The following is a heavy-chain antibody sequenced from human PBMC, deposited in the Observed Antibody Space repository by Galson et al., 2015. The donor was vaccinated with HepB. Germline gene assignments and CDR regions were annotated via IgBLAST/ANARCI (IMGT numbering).Heavy chain of an antibody. J-gene: IGHJ4*02. Sequence: SLRLSCAASGFSFRTYSMNWVRQAPGKGLEWLSFINPGSTTIYYADSVKGRFTVSRDNAKNSLYLQMNTLRAEDTAVYYCASTLFGVVTRVDYWGQGTLVTVSS. D-gene: IGHD3-3*01. V-gene: IGHV3-48*01. CDR2: INPGSTTI. CDR3: ASTLFGVVTRVDY. CDR1: GFSFRTYS.